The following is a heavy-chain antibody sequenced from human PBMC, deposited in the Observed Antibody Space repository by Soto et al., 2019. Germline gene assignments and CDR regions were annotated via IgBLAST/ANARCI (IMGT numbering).Heavy chain of an antibody. CDR1: GFTVSNNH. CDR2: VHGGGST. CDR3: AGRLTTAASLDY. V-gene: IGHV3-53*01. J-gene: IGHJ4*02. Sequence: VPLVESGGGLIQPGGSLRLFCAASGFTVSNNHMTWVRQAAGKGLELVSFVHGGGSTSYADSVKGRFTISRDNSKNTLYLQMDSLRAEDTAIYYCAGRLTTAASLDYWGRGTLVTVSS. D-gene: IGHD3-16*01.